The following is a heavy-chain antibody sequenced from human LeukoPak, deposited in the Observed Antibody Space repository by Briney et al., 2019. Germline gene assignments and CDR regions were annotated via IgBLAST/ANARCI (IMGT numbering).Heavy chain of an antibody. CDR2: ISHSGANT. Sequence: PGGSLRLSCAASGFTFSDSAMAWVRQAPGKGLEWVSLISHSGANTFYADSVKGRFSVSRDNSKNTMYLQMNSLRTEDTAVYYCARDPMADFDYWGQGTLVTVSS. CDR3: ARDPMADFDY. CDR1: GFTFSDSA. V-gene: IGHV3-23*01. D-gene: IGHD2-8*01. J-gene: IGHJ4*02.